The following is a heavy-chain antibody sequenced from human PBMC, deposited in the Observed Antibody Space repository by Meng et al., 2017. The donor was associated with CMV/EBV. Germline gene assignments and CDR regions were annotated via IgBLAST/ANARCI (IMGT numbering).Heavy chain of an antibody. V-gene: IGHV3-23*01. D-gene: IGHD3-22*01. CDR2: ISGSGGSP. CDR1: GVPFRPDS. CDR3: AKDVSSGYYHPYFDY. J-gene: IGHJ4*02. Sequence: GVPFRPDSLRWVFHAPGQVLECVSAISGSGGSPSYAASVKGRFTISSDNSKHTLYLQMNSLRAEPPAVYYCAKDVSSGYYHPYFDYWGQGTLVTVSS.